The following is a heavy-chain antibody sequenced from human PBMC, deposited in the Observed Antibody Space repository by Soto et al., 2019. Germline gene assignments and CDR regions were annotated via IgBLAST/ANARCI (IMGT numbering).Heavy chain of an antibody. D-gene: IGHD7-27*01. V-gene: IGHV3-53*01. CDR1: AFSVSGNY. CDR2: IYSGGST. Sequence: EVQVVESGGGLIQPGGSLRLSCAASAFSVSGNYMGWVRQAPGKGLEWVSAIYSGGSTHYADSVKGRFTISRDNSKNTLYLQMNSLRAEETAVYYCARASSRWGSDAAHWGQGTLVTVSS. CDR3: ARASSRWGSDAAH. J-gene: IGHJ4*02.